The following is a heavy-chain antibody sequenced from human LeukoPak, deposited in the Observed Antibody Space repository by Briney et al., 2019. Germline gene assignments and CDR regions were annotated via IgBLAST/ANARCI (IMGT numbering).Heavy chain of an antibody. D-gene: IGHD2-2*01. CDR2: ISYDGNNK. CDR3: AKQILYCGSPSCNPGTYYYYGMDV. CDR1: RFTFSDYG. V-gene: IGHV3-30*18. Sequence: PGRSLRLSCAASRFTFSDYGLHWVRQAPGKGLEWVAVISYDGNNKYYADSVKGRFTISRDNSKSTLYLQMNSLRAEDTAVYHCAKQILYCGSPSCNPGTYYYYGMDVWGQGTTVTVSS. J-gene: IGHJ6*02.